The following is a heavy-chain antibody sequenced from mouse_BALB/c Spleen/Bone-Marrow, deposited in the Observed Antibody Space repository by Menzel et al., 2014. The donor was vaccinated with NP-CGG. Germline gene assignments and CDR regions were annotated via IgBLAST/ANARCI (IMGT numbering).Heavy chain of an antibody. CDR3: AGGYPRYYSLDY. CDR2: ISTYSGNT. J-gene: IGHJ4*01. D-gene: IGHD5-1-1*01. Sequence: VKLVESGPELVRPGVSVKISCKGSGYTFTDYAMHWVKQSHTKSLEWIGVISTYSGNTNYNQKFKGKATVTVDKSSSTAYVELARLTSEDSAIYFCAGGYPRYYSLDYWGQGTSVTVSS. V-gene: IGHV1-67*01. CDR1: GYTFTDYA.